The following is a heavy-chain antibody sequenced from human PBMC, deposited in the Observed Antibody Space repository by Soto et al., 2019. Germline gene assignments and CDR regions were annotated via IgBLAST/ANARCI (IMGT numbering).Heavy chain of an antibody. CDR2: AFYSGIT. J-gene: IGHJ5*02. D-gene: IGHD3-16*01. Sequence: SETLSLTCTVSGGSISSYFWSWIRQPPGKGLEWMGYAFYSGITKYNPSLKSRLTISVDTSKNQVSLRLASVTAADTAVYYCAGGNWFAPWGQGTLVTVSS. CDR1: GGSISSYF. CDR3: AGGNWFAP. V-gene: IGHV4-59*01.